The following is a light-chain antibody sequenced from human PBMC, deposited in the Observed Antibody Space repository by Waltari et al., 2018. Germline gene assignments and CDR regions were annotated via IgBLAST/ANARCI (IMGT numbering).Light chain of an antibody. CDR1: QRISRF. CDR2: GAS. Sequence: DIQMTQSPSSLSASVGDRVTITCRASQRISRFLNWYQQKPGTAPKLLIYGASNLQSGVPTRFIGSGSGTDFTLTISSLQPEDFATYYCQQSYDTWTFGQGTKVDIK. J-gene: IGKJ1*01. CDR3: QQSYDTWT. V-gene: IGKV1-39*01.